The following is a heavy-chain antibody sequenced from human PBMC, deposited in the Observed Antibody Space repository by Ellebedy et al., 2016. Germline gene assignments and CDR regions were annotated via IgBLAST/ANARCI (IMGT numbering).Heavy chain of an antibody. CDR1: GFTFSSYS. J-gene: IGHJ2*01. V-gene: IGHV3-48*02. CDR2: ISSSSSTI. Sequence: GESLKISCAASGFTFSSYSMNWVRQAPGKGLEWVSYISSSSSTIYYADSVKGRFTISRDNGKNLLYLQMSSLRDDDTAVYYCAKRGVDWYFDLWGRGTLVTVSS. D-gene: IGHD2-8*01. CDR3: AKRGVDWYFDL.